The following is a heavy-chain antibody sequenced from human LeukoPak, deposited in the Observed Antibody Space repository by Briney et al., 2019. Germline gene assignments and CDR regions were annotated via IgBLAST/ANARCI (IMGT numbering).Heavy chain of an antibody. D-gene: IGHD3-22*01. J-gene: IGHJ3*02. CDR1: GYTFTVYY. CDR3: AREVTYYYDSSGYHYDAFDI. Sequence: ASVKVSCKASGYTFTVYYMHWVRQAPGQGLEWMGWINPNSGGTNYAQKFQGRVTMTRDTSISTAYMELSRLRSDDTAVYYCAREVTYYYDSSGYHYDAFDIWSQGTMVTVSS. V-gene: IGHV1-2*02. CDR2: INPNSGGT.